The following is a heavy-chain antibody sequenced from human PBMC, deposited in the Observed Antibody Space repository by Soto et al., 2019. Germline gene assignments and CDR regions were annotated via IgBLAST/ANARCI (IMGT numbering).Heavy chain of an antibody. V-gene: IGHV4-30-2*01. CDR2: IYHSGST. D-gene: IGHD2-2*01. J-gene: IGHJ5*02. Sequence: TLSLTFAVSGGSISSGGYSWSWIRQPPGKGLEWIGYIYHSGSTYYNPSLKSRVTISVDRSKNQFPLKLSSVTAADTAVYYCARVPTPWGQGTLVTVSS. CDR3: ARVPTP. CDR1: GGSISSGGYS.